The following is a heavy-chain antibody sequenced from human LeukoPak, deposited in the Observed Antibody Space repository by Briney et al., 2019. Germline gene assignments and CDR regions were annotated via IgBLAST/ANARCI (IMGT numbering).Heavy chain of an antibody. CDR2: IYYSGST. CDR1: GGSISSYY. V-gene: IGHV4-59*01. D-gene: IGHD5-18*01. Sequence: PSETLSLTCTVSGGSISSYYWSWIRQPPGKGLEWIGYIYYSGSTNCNPSLKSRVTISVDTSKNQFSLKLSSVTAADTAVYYCARDQLWFGYWGQGTLVTVSS. CDR3: ARDQLWFGY. J-gene: IGHJ4*02.